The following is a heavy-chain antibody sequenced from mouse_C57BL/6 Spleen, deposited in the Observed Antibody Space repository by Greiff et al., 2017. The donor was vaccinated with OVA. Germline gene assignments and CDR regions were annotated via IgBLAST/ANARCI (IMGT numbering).Heavy chain of an antibody. D-gene: IGHD1-1*01. CDR3: ARGYGSSHYAMDY. V-gene: IGHV1-19*01. Sequence: VQLKESGPVLVKPGASVKMSCKASGYTFTDYYMNWVKQSHGKSLEWIGVINPYNGGTSYNQKFKGKATLTVDKSSSTAYMELNSLTSEDSAVYYCARGYGSSHYAMDYWGQGTSVTVSS. CDR2: INPYNGGT. CDR1: GYTFTDYY. J-gene: IGHJ4*01.